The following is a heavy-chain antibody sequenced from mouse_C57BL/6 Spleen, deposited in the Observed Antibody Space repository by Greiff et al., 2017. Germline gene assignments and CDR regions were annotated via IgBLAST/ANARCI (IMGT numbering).Heavy chain of an antibody. Sequence: EVQVVESGGDLVKPGGSLKLSCAASGFTFSSYGMSWVRQTPDKRLEWVATISSGGSYTYYPDSDKGRFTISRDNAKNTLYLQMSSLKSEDTAMYYCARPYDYDGAWFAYWGQGTLVTVSA. D-gene: IGHD2-4*01. CDR3: ARPYDYDGAWFAY. V-gene: IGHV5-6*01. CDR1: GFTFSSYG. CDR2: ISSGGSYT. J-gene: IGHJ3*01.